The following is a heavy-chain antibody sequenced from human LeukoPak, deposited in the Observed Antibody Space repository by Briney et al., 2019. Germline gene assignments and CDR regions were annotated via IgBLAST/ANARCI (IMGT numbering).Heavy chain of an antibody. CDR1: GGSISNSSYY. CDR2: IYYSGSA. CDR3: ARHWVVTPNY. D-gene: IGHD4-23*01. V-gene: IGHV4-39*01. Sequence: SETLSLTCIVSGGSISNSSYYWGWIRQPPGKGLEWIGSIYYSGSAYYNPSLKSRVTISVDTSKNQFSLKLTSVTAADTAVYYCARHWVVTPNYWGQGTQVTVSS. J-gene: IGHJ4*02.